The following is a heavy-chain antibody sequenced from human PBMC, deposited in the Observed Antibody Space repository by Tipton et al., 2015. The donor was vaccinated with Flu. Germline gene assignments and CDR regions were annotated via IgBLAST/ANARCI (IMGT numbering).Heavy chain of an antibody. D-gene: IGHD4-17*01. CDR3: ARDRSAVPRVFDV. Sequence: TLSLTCNVSGGSISSYFYMWIRQPPGKALEYIGNVYYTGTTDYNPSLRSRVTISLDTSKKQFSLKLTSVTAADTAVYYCARDRSAVPRVFDVWGQGTMVTVSS. V-gene: IGHV4-59*01. CDR2: VYYTGTT. J-gene: IGHJ3*01. CDR1: GGSISSYF.